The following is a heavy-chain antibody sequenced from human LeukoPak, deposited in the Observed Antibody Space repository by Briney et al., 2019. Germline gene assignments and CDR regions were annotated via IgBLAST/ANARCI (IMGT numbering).Heavy chain of an antibody. CDR2: TSGSGGSA. Sequence: PGGSLRPSCAASGFTFSSYAMSWVRQAPGKGLEWVSATSGSGGSAYYADSVKGRFTISRDNSKNTLYLQMNSLRAEDTAVYYCAKTLDYGGFYDAFDIWGQGTMVTVSS. V-gene: IGHV3-23*01. D-gene: IGHD4-23*01. CDR1: GFTFSSYA. J-gene: IGHJ3*02. CDR3: AKTLDYGGFYDAFDI.